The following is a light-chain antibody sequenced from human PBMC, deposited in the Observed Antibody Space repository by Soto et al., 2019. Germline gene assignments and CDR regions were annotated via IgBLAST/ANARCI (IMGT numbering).Light chain of an antibody. CDR2: GAS. J-gene: IGKJ1*01. Sequence: DIQMTQSPATLSASVGDRVTITCRASQSISHSLAWYQQMPGKAPKLLIYGASTLQTGVPARFSGSGSGTDFTLTISSLQPEEFAIYFCQHRNNYSQTFGQGTKVEIK. CDR1: QSISHS. V-gene: IGKV1-5*01. CDR3: QHRNNYSQT.